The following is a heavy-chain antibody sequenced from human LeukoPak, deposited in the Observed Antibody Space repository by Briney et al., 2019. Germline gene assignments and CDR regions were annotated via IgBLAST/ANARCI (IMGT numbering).Heavy chain of an antibody. CDR2: INHSGRN. D-gene: IGHD1-7*01. CDR3: ARATGTKVPPGY. Sequence: SETLSLTCAVYGGSFSGYYWSWIRQPPGKGLEWIGEINHSGRNNYNPSLKSRVTISVDTSKNQFSLKLSSVTAADTAVYCCARATGTKVPPGYWGQGTLVTVSS. J-gene: IGHJ4*02. CDR1: GGSFSGYY. V-gene: IGHV4-34*01.